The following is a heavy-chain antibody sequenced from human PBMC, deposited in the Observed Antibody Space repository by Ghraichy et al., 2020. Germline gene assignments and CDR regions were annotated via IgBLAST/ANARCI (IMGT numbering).Heavy chain of an antibody. CDR1: GGSFSGYY. D-gene: IGHD2-21*01. CDR3: ARGSKLDCGGDCYCRIDY. V-gene: IGHV4-34*01. J-gene: IGHJ4*02. Sequence: SETLSLTCAVYGGSFSGYYWSWIRQPPGKGLEWIGEINHSGSTKYNPSLKSRVTISVDTSKNQFSLKLSSVTAADTAVYYCARGSKLDCGGDCYCRIDYWGQGTLVTVSS. CDR2: INHSGST.